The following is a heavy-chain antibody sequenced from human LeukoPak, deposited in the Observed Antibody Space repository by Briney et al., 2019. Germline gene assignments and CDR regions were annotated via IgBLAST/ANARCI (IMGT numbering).Heavy chain of an antibody. CDR3: ARDPARGYCSSTSCYFAYYYYGMDV. D-gene: IGHD2-2*01. Sequence: VASVKVSCKASGYTFTGYYMHWVRQAPGQGLEWMGWINPNNGGTNYAQKFQGRVTMTRDTSISTAYMELSRLRSDDTAVYYCARDPARGYCSSTSCYFAYYYYGMDVWGQGTTVTVSS. V-gene: IGHV1-2*02. CDR1: GYTFTGYY. J-gene: IGHJ6*02. CDR2: INPNNGGT.